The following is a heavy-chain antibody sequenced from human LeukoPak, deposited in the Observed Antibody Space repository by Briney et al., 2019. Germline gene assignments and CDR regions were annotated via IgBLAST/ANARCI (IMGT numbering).Heavy chain of an antibody. CDR3: ARHVRFEGVDY. CDR1: GFIFTSYW. Sequence: GGSLRLSCAASGFIFTSYWMSWVRQAPGKGLEWVANIKQDGSEKYYVDSVKGRFTISRDNAKNSLFLQMSGLRAEDTAVYYCARHVRFEGVDYWGQGTLVTVSS. D-gene: IGHD3-3*01. CDR2: IKQDGSEK. V-gene: IGHV3-7*01. J-gene: IGHJ4*02.